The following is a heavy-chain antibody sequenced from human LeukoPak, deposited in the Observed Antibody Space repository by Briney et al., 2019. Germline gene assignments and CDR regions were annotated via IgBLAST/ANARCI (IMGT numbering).Heavy chain of an antibody. CDR2: IYTSGST. J-gene: IGHJ4*02. V-gene: IGHV4-4*07. CDR3: ARAGSIAAAAD. CDR1: GGSISSYY. Sequence: SETLSLTCTVSGGSISSYYWSWIRQPGGKGLEWIGRIYTSGSTNYNPSLKSRVTISVDKSKNQFSLKLSSVTAADTAVYCCARAGSIAAAADWGQGTLVTVSS. D-gene: IGHD6-13*01.